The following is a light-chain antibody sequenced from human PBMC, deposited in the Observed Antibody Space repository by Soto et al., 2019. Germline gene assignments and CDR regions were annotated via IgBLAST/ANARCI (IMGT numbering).Light chain of an antibody. CDR2: GAS. V-gene: IGKV3-15*01. J-gene: IGKJ4*01. CDR1: QSVSSSY. Sequence: EIVMTQSPGTLSLSPGERATLSCRASQSVSSSYLAWYQQKPGQAPRLLMYGASTRATGIPARFSGSGSGTEFALTISSLQSEDFAVYYCQQYHKWPPFTFGGGTKVDIK. CDR3: QQYHKWPPFT.